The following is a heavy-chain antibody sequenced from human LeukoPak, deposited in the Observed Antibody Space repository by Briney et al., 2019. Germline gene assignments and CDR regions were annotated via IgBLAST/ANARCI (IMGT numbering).Heavy chain of an antibody. Sequence: SETLSLTCAVYGGSFSGYYWSWIRQPPGKGLEWIGEINHSGSTNYNPSLKSRVTISVDTSKNQFSLKLSSVTAADTAVYYCVRGPNYWYFDLWGRGTLVTVSS. J-gene: IGHJ2*01. CDR1: GGSFSGYY. CDR2: INHSGST. V-gene: IGHV4-34*01. CDR3: VRGPNYWYFDL.